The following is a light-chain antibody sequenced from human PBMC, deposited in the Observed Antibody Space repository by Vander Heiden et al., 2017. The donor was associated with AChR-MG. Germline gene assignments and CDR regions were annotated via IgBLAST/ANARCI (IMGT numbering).Light chain of an antibody. Sequence: DIQMTQSPSAMSASVGDRVTITCRASQGITNSLVWFQQKPGKVPKPLIYATSSLKSGVPSRFSGSGSGTEFTLTIASLQPEDFATYFCLQYIAYPYTFGQGTKLEIK. CDR1: QGITNS. CDR2: ATS. J-gene: IGKJ2*01. V-gene: IGKV1-17*03. CDR3: LQYIAYPYT.